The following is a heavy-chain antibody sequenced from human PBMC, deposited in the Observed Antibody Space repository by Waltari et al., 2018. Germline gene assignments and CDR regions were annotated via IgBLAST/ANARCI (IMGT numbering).Heavy chain of an antibody. V-gene: IGHV4-4*02. Sequence: QVQLQESGPGLVKPSGTLSVTSAVSGDSISGSFWWSWVRQTPGKGLEWIGQIHGSGRINYNPSLESRVTVSRDTSNNQFSLKLTSATAADTAVYFCARDRGRGLYLDSWGQGILVTVSP. CDR3: ARDRGRGLYLDS. J-gene: IGHJ4*02. CDR1: GDSISGSFW. D-gene: IGHD5-12*01. CDR2: IHGSGRI.